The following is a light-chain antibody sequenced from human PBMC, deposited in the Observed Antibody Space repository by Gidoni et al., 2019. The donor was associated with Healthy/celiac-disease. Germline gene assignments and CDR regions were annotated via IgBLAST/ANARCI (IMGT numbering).Light chain of an antibody. J-gene: IGKJ1*01. CDR3: QQYNSYPWT. CDR2: KAS. V-gene: IGKV1-5*03. Sequence: DIQMTQSPSTLSASVGERVTITCRASQSISSWLAWYQQKPGKAPKLLLYKASSLESGVPSRFSGSGSVTEFTLTISSLQPDDFATYYCQQYNSYPWTFGQXTKVESK. CDR1: QSISSW.